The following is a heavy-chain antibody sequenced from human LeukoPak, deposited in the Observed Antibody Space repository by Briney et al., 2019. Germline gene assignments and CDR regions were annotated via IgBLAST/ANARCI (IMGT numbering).Heavy chain of an antibody. Sequence: GGSLRLSCAASGFTFSSYWMSWVRQAPGEGLEWASNIKQDGSEKYYVDSVKGRFTISRDNAKNSLYLQMNSLRAEDTAVYYCARDVDSFGYYYYYYMDVWGKGTTVTVSS. J-gene: IGHJ6*03. CDR3: ARDVDSFGYYYYYYMDV. D-gene: IGHD2-21*01. V-gene: IGHV3-7*01. CDR1: GFTFSSYW. CDR2: IKQDGSEK.